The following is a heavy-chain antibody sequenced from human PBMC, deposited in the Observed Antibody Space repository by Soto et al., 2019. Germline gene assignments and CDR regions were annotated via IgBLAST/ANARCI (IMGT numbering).Heavy chain of an antibody. D-gene: IGHD5-12*01. CDR1: GFTFRTND. V-gene: IGHV3-13*04. J-gene: IGHJ4*02. CDR3: ARGWLRRGYLDY. Sequence: EEQLVESGGGLVQPGGSLRPSCAASGFTFRTNDMHWVRQAPGKGLEWVAGIGTAADTYYPDSVKGRFTISRDNAKSSLYLQMKSLRAGDTAVYYCARGWLRRGYLDYWGQGTLVTVSS. CDR2: IGTAADT.